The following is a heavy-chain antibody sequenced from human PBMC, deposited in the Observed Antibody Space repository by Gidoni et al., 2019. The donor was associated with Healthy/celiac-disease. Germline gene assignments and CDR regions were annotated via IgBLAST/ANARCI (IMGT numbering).Heavy chain of an antibody. D-gene: IGHD3-22*01. CDR1: GFTFSSYW. CDR3: ASTYYYDSSGYYHTHDAFDI. Sequence: EVQLVESGGGLVQPGGSLRLSCAASGFTFSSYWMSWVRQAPGKGLEWVANIKQDGSEKYYVDSVKGRFTISRDNAKNSLYLQMNSLRAEDTAVYYCASTYYYDSSGYYHTHDAFDIWGQGTMVTVSS. J-gene: IGHJ3*02. V-gene: IGHV3-7*01. CDR2: IKQDGSEK.